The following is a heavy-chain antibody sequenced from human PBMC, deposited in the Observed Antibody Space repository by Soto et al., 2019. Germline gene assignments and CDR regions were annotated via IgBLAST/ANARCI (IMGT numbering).Heavy chain of an antibody. Sequence: PGGSLRLSCAASGFTFSSYDMHWVRQATGKGLEWVSAIDIAGNTYYPGSVKGRFTISRENGKNSLYLQMSSLRAGDTAVYYCAREGERGSGDSVDALDIWGQGILVTVSS. CDR2: IDIAGNT. J-gene: IGHJ3*02. CDR3: AREGERGSGDSVDALDI. D-gene: IGHD1-1*01. CDR1: GFTFSSYD. V-gene: IGHV3-13*01.